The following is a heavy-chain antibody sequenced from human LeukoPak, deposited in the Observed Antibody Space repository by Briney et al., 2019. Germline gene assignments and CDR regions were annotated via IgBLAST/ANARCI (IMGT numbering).Heavy chain of an antibody. CDR1: GGSISSYY. Sequence: NPSETLSLTCTVSGGSISSYYWSWIRQPPGKGLEWIGYIYKSGSTNSNPSLKSRVTISVDTSKNQFALTLNSVTAADTAIYYCARHAIVGARPSFVDWGQGTLVTVSS. J-gene: IGHJ4*02. D-gene: IGHD1-26*01. CDR2: IYKSGST. CDR3: ARHAIVGARPSFVD. V-gene: IGHV4-59*08.